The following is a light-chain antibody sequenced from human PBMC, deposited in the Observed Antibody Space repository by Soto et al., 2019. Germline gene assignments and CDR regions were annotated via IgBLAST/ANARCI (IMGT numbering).Light chain of an antibody. CDR2: EGS. CDR1: SSDVGSYNR. V-gene: IGLV2-23*01. Sequence: QSALTQPASVSGSPGQSITISCTGTSSDVGSYNRVSWYQQHPGKAPKLMIYEGSKRPSGVSNRFSGSKSGNTASLTISGLQAEDEADYYCCSYAGSSTAVGVFGGGTKVTVL. J-gene: IGLJ3*02. CDR3: CSYAGSSTAVGV.